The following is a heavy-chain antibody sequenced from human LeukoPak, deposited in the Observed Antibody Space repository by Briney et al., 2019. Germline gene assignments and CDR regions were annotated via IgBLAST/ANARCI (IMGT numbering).Heavy chain of an antibody. J-gene: IGHJ3*02. D-gene: IGHD5-18*01. Sequence: PSQTLSLTCTVSGGSISSGSYYWSWIRQPAGKGLEWIGRIYTSGSTNYNPSLKSRVTMSVDTSKNQFSLKLSSVTAADTAVYYCATVDTAMVTDAFDIWGQGTMVTVSS. CDR3: ATVDTAMVTDAFDI. CDR1: GGSISSGSYY. V-gene: IGHV4-61*02. CDR2: IYTSGST.